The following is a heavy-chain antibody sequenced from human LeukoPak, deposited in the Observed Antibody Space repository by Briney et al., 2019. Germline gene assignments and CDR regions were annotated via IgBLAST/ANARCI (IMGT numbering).Heavy chain of an antibody. CDR2: ISGGGEST. D-gene: IGHD6-19*01. CDR1: EFTFSSHA. J-gene: IGHJ4*02. V-gene: IGHV3-23*01. Sequence: PGVSLGLSCVASEFTFSSHAMNWVRQAPGKGLEWVSSISGGGESTYYADSVKGRFTVSRDNSKNTLYLQINSLRGEDTAVYYCAKGKYSSGGVPDYWGQGTLVTVSS. CDR3: AKGKYSSGGVPDY.